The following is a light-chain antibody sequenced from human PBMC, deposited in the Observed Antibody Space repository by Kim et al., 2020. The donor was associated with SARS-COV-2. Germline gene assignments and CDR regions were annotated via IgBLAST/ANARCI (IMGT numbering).Light chain of an antibody. CDR2: GAS. J-gene: IGKJ3*01. CDR3: QHYGTSPFT. V-gene: IGKV3-20*01. CDR1: QSVSSNY. Sequence: EIVLTQSPGTLSLSPGERATLSCRASQSVSSNYLAWYQQKPDQAPRLLFYGASSRATGIPDRFSGSGSGTDFTLTISRLEPEDFAVYYCQHYGTSPFTFGPGTKVDIK.